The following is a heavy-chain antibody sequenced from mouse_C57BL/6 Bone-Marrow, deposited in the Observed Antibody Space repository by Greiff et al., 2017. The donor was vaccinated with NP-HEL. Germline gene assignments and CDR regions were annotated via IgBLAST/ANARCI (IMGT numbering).Heavy chain of an antibody. D-gene: IGHD2-5*01. CDR3: DKRGYYSTLYAMDY. CDR1: GFSLTSYG. V-gene: IGHV2-5*01. Sequence: VQLQQSGPGLVQPSQSLSITCTVSGFSLTSYGVHWVRQSPGKGLEWLGVIWSGGSTDYNAAFMSRLSITKDNSKSQVFFKMNSLQADDTAIYYDDKRGYYSTLYAMDYWGQGTSVTVSS. CDR2: IWSGGST. J-gene: IGHJ4*01.